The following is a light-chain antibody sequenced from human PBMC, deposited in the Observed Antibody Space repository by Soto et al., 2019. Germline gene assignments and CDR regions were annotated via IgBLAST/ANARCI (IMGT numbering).Light chain of an antibody. Sequence: DLQMTQSPSTLSASVGDRVTITCRASQSISSWMAWYQQKPGKAPKLLIYKASSLESGVPSRFSGSGSGTEFTLTISSLQPDDFATYYCHQYDSYPLTFGGGTNVELK. CDR1: QSISSW. V-gene: IGKV1-5*03. CDR2: KAS. CDR3: HQYDSYPLT. J-gene: IGKJ4*01.